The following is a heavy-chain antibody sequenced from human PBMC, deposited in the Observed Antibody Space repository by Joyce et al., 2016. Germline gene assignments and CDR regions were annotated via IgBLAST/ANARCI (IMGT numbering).Heavy chain of an antibody. CDR3: AGWGSSAFDY. Sequence: QVQLQQWGAGLLKPSETLSLTCAVSGGFLSGYYWSWIRQPPGKGLEWIGEINHSGSTNYNPSLKSRVTISEDTSKSQFSLKLNSVTAADTAVYYCAGWGSSAFDYWGQGTLVIVSS. D-gene: IGHD6-13*01. V-gene: IGHV4-34*01. CDR2: INHSGST. CDR1: GGFLSGYY. J-gene: IGHJ4*02.